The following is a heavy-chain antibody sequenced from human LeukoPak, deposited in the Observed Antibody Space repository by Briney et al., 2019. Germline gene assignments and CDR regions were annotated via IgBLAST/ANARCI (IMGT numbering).Heavy chain of an antibody. Sequence: PSETLSLTCAVYGGSFSGYYWSWIRQPPGKGLEWIGEINHSGSTNYNPSLKSRVTISVDTSKNQFSLKLSSVTAADTAVYYCARVLLTGYYVWGTPDAFDIWGQGTMVTVSS. CDR2: INHSGST. CDR3: ARVLLTGYYVWGTPDAFDI. V-gene: IGHV4-34*01. D-gene: IGHD3-9*01. J-gene: IGHJ3*02. CDR1: GGSFSGYY.